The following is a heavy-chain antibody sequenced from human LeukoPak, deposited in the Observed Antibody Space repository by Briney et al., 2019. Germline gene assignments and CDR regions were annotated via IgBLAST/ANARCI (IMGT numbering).Heavy chain of an antibody. V-gene: IGHV3-23*01. Sequence: PGGSLRLSCAASGLTFSSYAMSWVGQAPGKGLEWVSAISGSGGSTYYADSVKGRFTISRDNSKNTLYLQMNTLRAEDTAVYYCAKAMSYMITFGGVIVPAPFSFDYWGQGTLVTVSS. CDR1: GLTFSSYA. CDR3: AKAMSYMITFGGVIVPAPFSFDY. J-gene: IGHJ4*02. CDR2: ISGSGGST. D-gene: IGHD3-16*02.